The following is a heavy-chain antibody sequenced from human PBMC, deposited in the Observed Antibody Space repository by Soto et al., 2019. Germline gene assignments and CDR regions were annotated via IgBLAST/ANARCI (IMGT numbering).Heavy chain of an antibody. Sequence: AASVKVSCKAPGYTFTSYYMHWVRQAPGQGLEWMGIINPSGGSTSYAQKFQGRVTMTRDTSTSTVYMELSSLRSEDTAVYYCARAITMVRGVIITFHYYGMDVWGQGTTVTVSS. CDR2: INPSGGST. CDR1: GYTFTSYY. CDR3: ARAITMVRGVIITFHYYGMDV. D-gene: IGHD3-10*01. J-gene: IGHJ6*02. V-gene: IGHV1-46*01.